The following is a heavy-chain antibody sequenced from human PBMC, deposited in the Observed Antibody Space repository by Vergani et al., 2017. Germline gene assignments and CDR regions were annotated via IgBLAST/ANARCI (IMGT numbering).Heavy chain of an antibody. D-gene: IGHD2-15*01. CDR3: ARXGYCSGGSCYSSYAFDI. J-gene: IGHJ3*02. Sequence: EVQLVQSGAEVQKPGESLKISCKGSGYSFTSYWIGWVRQMPGKGLEWMGIIYPGDSDTRYSPSFQGQVTISADKSISTAYLQWSSLKASDTAMYYCARXGYCSGGSCYSSYAFDIWGQGTMVTVSS. CDR2: IYPGDSDT. V-gene: IGHV5-51*01. CDR1: GYSFTSYW.